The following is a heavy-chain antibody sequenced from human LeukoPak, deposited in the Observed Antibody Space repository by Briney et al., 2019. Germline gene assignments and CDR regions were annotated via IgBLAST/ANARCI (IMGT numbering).Heavy chain of an antibody. J-gene: IGHJ5*02. D-gene: IGHD3-16*01. CDR3: ARDGSRYATRGRFDP. Sequence: PSETLSLTCTVSGGSISSYYRSWIRQPPGKGLEWIGYIYYSGSTNYNPSLKSRVTISVDTSKNQFSLKLSSVTAADTAVYYCARDGSRYATRGRFDPWGQGTLVTVSS. V-gene: IGHV4-59*01. CDR1: GGSISSYY. CDR2: IYYSGST.